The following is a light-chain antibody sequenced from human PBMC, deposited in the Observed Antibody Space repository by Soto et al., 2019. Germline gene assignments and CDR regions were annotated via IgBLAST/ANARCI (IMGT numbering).Light chain of an antibody. CDR1: SSDVGSYDL. Sequence: QSALTQPASVSGSPGQSIIISCTGTSSDVGSYDLVSWYRQRPGKAPKLMIYEGTKRPSGVSNPYSPSKSGNTASLTISGLHAEDEADYFCGSYAGRNTSVVFGGGTKLTVL. CDR2: EGT. V-gene: IGLV2-23*01. J-gene: IGLJ2*01. CDR3: GSYAGRNTSVV.